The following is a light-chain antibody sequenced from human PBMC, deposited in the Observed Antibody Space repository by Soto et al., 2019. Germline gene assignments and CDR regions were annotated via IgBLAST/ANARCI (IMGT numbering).Light chain of an antibody. V-gene: IGKV3D-20*02. CDR1: QSVSNTY. CDR2: DAS. CDR3: QQRNDWVT. J-gene: IGKJ4*01. Sequence: EIVLTQSPGTLSLSPGERATLSCRASQSVSNTYLAWYQQKPGQAPRLLMYDASSRATGIPDRFSGSGSGTDFILTISSLEPEDSGVYYCQQRNDWVTFGGGTKVEIK.